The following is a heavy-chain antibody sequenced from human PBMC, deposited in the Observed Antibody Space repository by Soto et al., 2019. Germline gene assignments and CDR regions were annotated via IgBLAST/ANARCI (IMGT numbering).Heavy chain of an antibody. D-gene: IGHD1-1*01. CDR3: DIVQDG. Sequence: LPETPSFNGTVSGGSISSSSYYWGWIRQPPGKGLEWIGSIYYSGSTYYNPSLKSRVTISVDTSKNQFSLKLSSVTAADTAGYYCDIVQDGRGQGTLVTVPS. CDR1: GGSISSSSYY. J-gene: IGHJ4*02. V-gene: IGHV4-39*05. CDR2: IYYSGST.